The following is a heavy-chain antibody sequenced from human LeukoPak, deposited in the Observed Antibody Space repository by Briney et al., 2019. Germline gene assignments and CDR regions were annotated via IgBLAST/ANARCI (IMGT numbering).Heavy chain of an antibody. CDR3: VKRVGSGSYYHRDY. D-gene: IGHD3-10*01. CDR1: GFTFSSYA. Sequence: GGSLRLSCAASGFTFSSYAMTWVRQAPGQGLEWVSGILSGGATYYAASVKGRFTISRDNSKNKLYVQLNSLSAEDTAVYYCVKRVGSGSYYHRDYWGRGTLVSVSS. J-gene: IGHJ4*02. CDR2: ILSGGAT. V-gene: IGHV3-23*01.